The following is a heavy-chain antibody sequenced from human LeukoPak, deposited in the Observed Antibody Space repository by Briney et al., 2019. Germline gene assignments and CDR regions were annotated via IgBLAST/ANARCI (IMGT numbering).Heavy chain of an antibody. Sequence: HPGGSLRLSCATSGFPFTETWMHWVRQVPGKGLVWVSRIRSDGSDERYAEAVKGRFTISRDNAKNTLYLQMNSLKTEDTAVYYCTTDFGLMVYATPYPPIDYWGQGTLVTVSS. V-gene: IGHV3-74*01. CDR1: GFPFTETW. J-gene: IGHJ4*02. D-gene: IGHD2-8*01. CDR3: TTDFGLMVYATPYPPIDY. CDR2: IRSDGSDE.